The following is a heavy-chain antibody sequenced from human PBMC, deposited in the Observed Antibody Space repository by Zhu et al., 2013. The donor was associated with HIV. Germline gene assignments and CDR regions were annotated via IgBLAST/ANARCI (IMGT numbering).Heavy chain of an antibody. CDR3: ARDLSIVGARGVPGDAFDI. J-gene: IGHJ3*02. D-gene: IGHD1-26*01. CDR2: INPSGGST. CDR1: GYTFTSYY. Sequence: QVQLVQSGAEVKKPGASVKVSCKASGYTFTSYYMHWVRQAPGQGLEWMGIINPSGGSTSYAQKFQGRVTMTRDTSTSTVYMELSSLRSEDTAVYYCARDLSIVGARGVPGDAFDIWGQGTMVTVSS. V-gene: IGHV1-46*01.